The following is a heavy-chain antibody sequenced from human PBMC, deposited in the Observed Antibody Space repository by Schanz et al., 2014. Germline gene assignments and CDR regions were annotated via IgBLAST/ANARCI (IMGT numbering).Heavy chain of an antibody. CDR1: GFTFTTFA. D-gene: IGHD3-9*01. J-gene: IGHJ4*02. V-gene: IGHV3-21*06. CDR3: ARVRYDILTDYYTEYYFDS. CDR2: ISRSSGRI. Sequence: EQVLESGGGFVQPGGSLRLSCATSGFTFTTFAMTWVRQAPGKGLEWVSSISRSSGRIYYSDSVKGRFTISRDNAKNLVYLQMNSLRAEDTAVYYCARVRYDILTDYYTEYYFDSWGQGTLVAVSS.